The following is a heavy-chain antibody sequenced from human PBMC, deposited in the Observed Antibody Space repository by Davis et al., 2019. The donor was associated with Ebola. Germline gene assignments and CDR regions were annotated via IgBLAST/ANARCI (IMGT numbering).Heavy chain of an antibody. Sequence: SETLSLTCTVSGGSISSGGYYWSWIRQHPGKGLEWIGYIYYSGSTYYNPSLKSRVTISVDTSKNQFSLKLSSVTAADTAVYYCARVQFGELYDYWGQGTLVTVSS. J-gene: IGHJ4*02. CDR1: GGSISSGGYY. CDR2: IYYSGST. CDR3: ARVQFGELYDY. V-gene: IGHV4-31*03. D-gene: IGHD3-10*01.